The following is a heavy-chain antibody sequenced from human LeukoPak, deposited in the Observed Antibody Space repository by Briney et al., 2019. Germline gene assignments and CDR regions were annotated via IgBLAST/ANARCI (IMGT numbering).Heavy chain of an antibody. J-gene: IGHJ4*02. CDR3: ARDEGTIESFDY. Sequence: SETLSLTCAVYGGSFSGYYWSWIRQPPGKGLEWIGEINHSGSTNYNPSLKSRVTISVDTSKNQFSLQLNSVTPEDTAVYYCARDEGTIESFDYWGQGTLVTVSS. D-gene: IGHD3-3*01. CDR2: INHSGST. CDR1: GGSFSGYY. V-gene: IGHV4-34*01.